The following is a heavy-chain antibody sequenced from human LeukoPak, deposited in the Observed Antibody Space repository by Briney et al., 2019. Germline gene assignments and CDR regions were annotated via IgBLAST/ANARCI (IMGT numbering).Heavy chain of an antibody. CDR2: IRPDGSEK. J-gene: IGHJ4*02. V-gene: IGHV3-7*01. CDR3: ASKWYCGGDCYYQIDF. D-gene: IGHD2-21*02. Sequence: GGSLRLSCTASGFTFSNFWMSWVRQAPGKGLEWVANIRPDGSEKYDVDSVRGRLTISRDNARSSLYLQMNSLRTEDTAVYYCASKWYCGGDCYYQIDFWGQGTLVTVSS. CDR1: GFTFSNFW.